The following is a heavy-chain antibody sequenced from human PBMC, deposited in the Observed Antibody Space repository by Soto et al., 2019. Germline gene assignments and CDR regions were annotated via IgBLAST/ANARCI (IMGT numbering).Heavy chain of an antibody. V-gene: IGHV3-30*18. CDR3: TKEYIVGTTWGYFES. CDR1: GFIFSTYG. D-gene: IGHD1-1*01. Sequence: QVQLVQSGGGVVQPGRSLRLSCVASGFIFSTYGMHWVRQVPGKGLEWVAHISYDGGNEYYADSVKGRFTVSRDNAKNTLDLQMNGLKTEDTALYYCTKEYIVGTTWGYFESWGQGALVIVSS. J-gene: IGHJ4*02. CDR2: ISYDGGNE.